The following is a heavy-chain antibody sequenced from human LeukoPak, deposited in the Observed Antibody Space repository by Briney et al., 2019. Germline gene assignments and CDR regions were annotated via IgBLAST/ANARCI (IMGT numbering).Heavy chain of an antibody. V-gene: IGHV3-23*01. CDR2: ISSTGGST. CDR1: GFTFSSYA. CDR3: ARGYSSLDP. J-gene: IGHJ5*02. Sequence: GGSLRLSCAASGFTFSSYAMSWVRQAPGKGLEWVSGISSTGGSTYYADSVKGRFTISRDNSKNTLHLHMNSLTAEDTAVYYCARGYSSLDPWGQGTLVTVSS. D-gene: IGHD6-19*01.